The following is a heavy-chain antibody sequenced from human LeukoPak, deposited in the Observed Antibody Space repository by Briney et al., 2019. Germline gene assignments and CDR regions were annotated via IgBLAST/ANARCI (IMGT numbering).Heavy chain of an antibody. V-gene: IGHV3-30-3*01. CDR1: GFTLSSYA. CDR2: ISYDGSNK. CDR3: ARSDYFDF. Sequence: GGSLRLSCAAPGFTLSSYAMHWVRQAPGKGLEWVAVISYDGSNKYYADSVKARFTISRDNSKNTLYLQMNSLRAEDTAVYYCARSDYFDFWGQGTLVTVSS. J-gene: IGHJ4*02.